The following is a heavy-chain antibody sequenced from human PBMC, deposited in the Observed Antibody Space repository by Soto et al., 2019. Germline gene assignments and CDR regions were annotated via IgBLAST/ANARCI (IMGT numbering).Heavy chain of an antibody. CDR1: GGSISNYY. V-gene: IGHV4-59*01. CDR3: ARDLGYYDSSGPHLDY. J-gene: IGHJ4*02. D-gene: IGHD3-22*01. Sequence: SETLSLTCSVSGGSISNYYWTWLRQPPGKGLEWIGYIYYTGSTNYNPSLKSRVTISVDTSKNQFSLKLSSVTAADTAVYYCARDLGYYDSSGPHLDYWGQGTLVTVSS. CDR2: IYYTGST.